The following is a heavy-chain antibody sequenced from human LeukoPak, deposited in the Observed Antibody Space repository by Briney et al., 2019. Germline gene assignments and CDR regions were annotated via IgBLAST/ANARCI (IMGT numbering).Heavy chain of an antibody. J-gene: IGHJ4*02. Sequence: QPGGSLRLSCAASGFTVSSNYMSWVRQAPGKGLEWVSVIYSGGSTYYADSVKGRFTISRDNSKNTLYLQMNSLRAEDTAVYYCARDVPPGSGPFDYWGQGTLVTVSS. CDR3: ARDVPPGSGPFDY. CDR1: GFTVSSNY. V-gene: IGHV3-66*01. CDR2: IYSGGST. D-gene: IGHD3-10*01.